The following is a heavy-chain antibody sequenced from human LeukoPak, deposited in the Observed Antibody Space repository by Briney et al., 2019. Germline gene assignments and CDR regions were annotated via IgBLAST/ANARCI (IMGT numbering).Heavy chain of an antibody. Sequence: SETLSLTCTVSGGSISSYYWSWIRQPAGKGLEWIGRIYTSGSTNYNPSLKSRVTMSVDTSKNQFSLKLSSVTAADTAVYYCAGVLLGYCSGGSCYPWWFDPWGQETLVTVSS. J-gene: IGHJ5*02. D-gene: IGHD2-15*01. CDR3: AGVLLGYCSGGSCYPWWFDP. V-gene: IGHV4-4*07. CDR1: GGSISSYY. CDR2: IYTSGST.